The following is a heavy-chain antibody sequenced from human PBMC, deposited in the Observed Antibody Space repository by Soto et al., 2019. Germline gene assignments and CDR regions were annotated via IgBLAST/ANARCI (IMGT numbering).Heavy chain of an antibody. V-gene: IGHV3-33*06. CDR1: GFTFSNYA. CDR3: AKDYGSGIPNYFDH. J-gene: IGHJ4*02. D-gene: IGHD3-10*01. Sequence: GGSLRLSCAASGFTFSNYAMHWVRQAPGKGLEWVAVIWYDGSNKYYADSVKGRFTISRDNSKNTLYLQMNSLRAEDTAVYYCAKDYGSGIPNYFDHWGQGT. CDR2: IWYDGSNK.